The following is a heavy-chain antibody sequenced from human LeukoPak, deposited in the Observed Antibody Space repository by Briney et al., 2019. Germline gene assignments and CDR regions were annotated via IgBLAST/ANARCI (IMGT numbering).Heavy chain of an antibody. CDR3: ARQERYCSNGVCLKHFDY. CDR1: GASISSSIYY. J-gene: IGHJ4*02. D-gene: IGHD2-8*01. CDR2: IYYSGST. V-gene: IGHV4-39*01. Sequence: SETLSLTCTVSGASISSSIYYWGWIRQPPGKGLEWIGSIYYSGSTYYNPSLKSRVTISVDTSKNQFSLKLSSVTAADTAVYYCARQERYCSNGVCLKHFDYWGQGTLVTVPS.